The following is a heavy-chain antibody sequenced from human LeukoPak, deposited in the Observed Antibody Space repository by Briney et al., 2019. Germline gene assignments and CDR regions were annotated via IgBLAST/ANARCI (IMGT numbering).Heavy chain of an antibody. D-gene: IGHD4-11*01. J-gene: IGHJ3*02. V-gene: IGHV4-59*08. CDR2: IYYSGST. CDR3: ALQGVDALDI. CDR1: GGSISSYY. Sequence: KPSETLSLTCTVSGGSISSYYWSWIRQPPGKGLEWIGYIYYSGSTNYDPSLKSRVTISVDTSKNQFSLKLSSVTAADTAVYYCALQGVDALDIWGQGTMVTVSS.